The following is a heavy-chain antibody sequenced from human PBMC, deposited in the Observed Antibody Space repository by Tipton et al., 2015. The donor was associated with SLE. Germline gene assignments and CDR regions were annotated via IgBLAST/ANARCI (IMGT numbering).Heavy chain of an antibody. V-gene: IGHV4-39*07. Sequence: TFSSYAMSWVRQPPGKGLEWIGSVYSGGSTYDNPSLKSRVTKSVDTSKNQFSLKLSSVTAADAAVYYCARDLGEGAFDIWGQGTMVTVSS. CDR1: TFSSYA. J-gene: IGHJ3*02. CDR3: ARDLGEGAFDI. CDR2: VYSGGST. D-gene: IGHD3-16*01.